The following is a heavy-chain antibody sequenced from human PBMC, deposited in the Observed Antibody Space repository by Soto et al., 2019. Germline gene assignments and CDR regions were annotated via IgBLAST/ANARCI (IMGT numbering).Heavy chain of an antibody. CDR3: ARDMSGGSSWYEFDS. CDR2: VYHTGTT. Sequence: PSETLSLTCTVSGDSIRSSYWSWVRQPPGRGLEWIGYVYHTGTTNSNPSLKSRVTISPDTSKNLFSLKLISATPADTAVYFCARDMSGGSSWYEFDSWGPGTLVTVSS. J-gene: IGHJ4*02. V-gene: IGHV4-59*01. D-gene: IGHD6-13*01. CDR1: GDSIRSSY.